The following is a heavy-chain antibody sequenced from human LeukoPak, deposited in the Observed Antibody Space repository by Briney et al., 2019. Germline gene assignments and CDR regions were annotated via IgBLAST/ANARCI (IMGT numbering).Heavy chain of an antibody. CDR3: ARVRSTGAFDI. CDR1: GGSFSGYY. Sequence: SETLSLTCAVYGGSFSGYYWSWIRQPPGKGLEWIGEINHSGSTNYNPSLRSRVTISVDTSKNQFSLKLSSVTAADTAVYYCARVRSTGAFDIWGQGTMVTVSS. V-gene: IGHV4-34*01. CDR2: INHSGST. J-gene: IGHJ3*02. D-gene: IGHD2-2*01.